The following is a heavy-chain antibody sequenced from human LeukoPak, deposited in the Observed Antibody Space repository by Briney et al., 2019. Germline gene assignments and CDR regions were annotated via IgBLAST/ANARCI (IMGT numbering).Heavy chain of an antibody. Sequence: GGSLRLSCAASEFTFRNYAMSWVRQAPGKGLEWVSAISGSGGSTYYAESVKGRFTISRDNSKNTLYLQMNSLRAEDTAVYYCAKDGIWGTMVRGVDTNWFDPWGQGTLVTVSS. CDR3: AKDGIWGTMVRGVDTNWFDP. D-gene: IGHD3-10*01. CDR1: EFTFRNYA. J-gene: IGHJ5*02. V-gene: IGHV3-23*01. CDR2: ISGSGGST.